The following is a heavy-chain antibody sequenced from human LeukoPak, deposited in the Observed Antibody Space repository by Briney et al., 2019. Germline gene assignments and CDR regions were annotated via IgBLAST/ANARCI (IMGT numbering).Heavy chain of an antibody. V-gene: IGHV3-23*01. CDR1: GFTFSSYA. Sequence: HAGGSLRLSCAASGFTFSSYAMSWVRQAPGKGLEWVSAISGSGGSTYYADSVKGRFTISRDNSKNTLYLQMNSLRAEDTAVYYCAIGILTGTPGDWFDPWGQGTLVTVSS. CDR2: ISGSGGST. J-gene: IGHJ5*02. D-gene: IGHD3-9*01. CDR3: AIGILTGTPGDWFDP.